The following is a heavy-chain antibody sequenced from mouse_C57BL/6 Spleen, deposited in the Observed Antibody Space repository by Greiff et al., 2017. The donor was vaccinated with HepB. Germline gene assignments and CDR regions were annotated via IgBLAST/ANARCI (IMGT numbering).Heavy chain of an antibody. V-gene: IGHV1-69*01. CDR3: ARGTGTTLDY. J-gene: IGHJ2*01. CDR1: GYTFTSYW. Sequence: QVQLKQPGAELVMPGASVKLSCKASGYTFTSYWMHWVKQRPGQGLEWIGEIDPSDSYTNYNQKFKGKSTLTVDKSSSTAYMQLSSLTSEDSAVYYCARGTGTTLDYWGQGTTLTVSS. D-gene: IGHD4-1*01. CDR2: IDPSDSYT.